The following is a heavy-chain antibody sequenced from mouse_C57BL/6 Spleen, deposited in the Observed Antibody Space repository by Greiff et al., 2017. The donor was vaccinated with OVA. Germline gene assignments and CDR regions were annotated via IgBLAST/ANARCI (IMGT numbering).Heavy chain of an antibody. D-gene: IGHD2-1*01. CDR2: IDPSDSET. CDR3: ARGDYGIPMDY. V-gene: IGHV1-52*01. J-gene: IGHJ4*01. Sequence: QVQLQQPGAELVRPGSSVKLSCKASGYTFTSYWMHWVKQRPIQGLEWIGNIDPSDSETHYNQKFKDKATLTVDKSSSTAYMQLSSLTSEDSAVYYCARGDYGIPMDYWGQGTSVTVSS. CDR1: GYTFTSYW.